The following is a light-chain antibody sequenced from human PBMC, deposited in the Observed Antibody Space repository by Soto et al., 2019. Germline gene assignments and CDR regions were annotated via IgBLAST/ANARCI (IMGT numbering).Light chain of an antibody. V-gene: IGKV3-15*01. CDR2: GAS. Sequence: IVMTQSPATLSVSPGERATLSCRASQSVSSNLAWYQQKPGQAPRLLIYGASTRATGIPARFSGSGSGTEFTLTISSLQSEDFAVYYCQQYNNWPSPITFGQGTRLEIK. CDR3: QQYNNWPSPIT. CDR1: QSVSSN. J-gene: IGKJ5*01.